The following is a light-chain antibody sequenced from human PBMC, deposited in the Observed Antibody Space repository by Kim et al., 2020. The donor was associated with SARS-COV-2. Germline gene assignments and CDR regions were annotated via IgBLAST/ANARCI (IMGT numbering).Light chain of an antibody. V-gene: IGKV1-8*01. CDR3: QQYYSYPWT. CDR1: QGISSY. CDR2: AAS. J-gene: IGKJ1*01. Sequence: AIRMTQSPSSLSASPGDRVTITCRASQGISSYLAWYQQKPEKAPKLLIYAASTLQSGVPSRFSGSGSGTDFTLTISCLQSEDFATYYCQQYYSYPWTFGQRTKVEIK.